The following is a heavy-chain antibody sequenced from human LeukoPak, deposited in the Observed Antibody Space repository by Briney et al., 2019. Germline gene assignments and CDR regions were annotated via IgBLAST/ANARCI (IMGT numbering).Heavy chain of an antibody. CDR2: IYYSGST. CDR3: ARAGNFMGLFDY. V-gene: IGHV4-34*01. CDR1: GGSFSGYY. D-gene: IGHD4/OR15-4a*01. J-gene: IGHJ4*02. Sequence: PSETLSLTCAVYGGSFSGYYWSWIRQPPGKGLEWIGSIYYSGSTYYNPSLKSRVTISVDTSKNQFSLKLSSVTAADTAVYYCARAGNFMGLFDYWGQGTLVTVSS.